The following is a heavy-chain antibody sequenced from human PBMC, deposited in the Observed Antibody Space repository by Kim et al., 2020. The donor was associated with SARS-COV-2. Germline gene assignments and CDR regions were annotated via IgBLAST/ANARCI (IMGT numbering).Heavy chain of an antibody. Sequence: GGSLRLSCAASGFTFSSYGMHWVRQAPGKGLEWVAVIWYDGSNKYYADSVKGRFTISRDNSKNTLYLQMNSLRAEDTAVYYCARDSEGSGSYFATYYYYGMDVWGQGTTVTVSS. V-gene: IGHV3-33*01. D-gene: IGHD3-10*01. J-gene: IGHJ6*02. CDR2: IWYDGSNK. CDR1: GFTFSSYG. CDR3: ARDSEGSGSYFATYYYYGMDV.